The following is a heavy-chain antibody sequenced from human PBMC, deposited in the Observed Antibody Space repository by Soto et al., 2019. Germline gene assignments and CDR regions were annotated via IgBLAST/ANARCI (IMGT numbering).Heavy chain of an antibody. D-gene: IGHD3-9*01. CDR2: ISSSSSYI. J-gene: IGHJ4*02. V-gene: IGHV3-21*01. Sequence: VGSLRLSCAASGFTFSSYSMNWVRQAPGKGLEWVSSISSSSSYIYYADSVKGRFTISRDNAKNSLYLQMNSLRAEDTAVYYCARDILTGYYHLDYWGQGTLVTVSS. CDR3: ARDILTGYYHLDY. CDR1: GFTFSSYS.